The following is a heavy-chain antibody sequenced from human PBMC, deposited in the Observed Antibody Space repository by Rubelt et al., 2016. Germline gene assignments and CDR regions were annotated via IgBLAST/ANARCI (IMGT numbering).Heavy chain of an antibody. J-gene: IGHJ4*02. V-gene: IGHV4-38-2*02. CDR2: INHGGTT. D-gene: IGHD1-26*01. Sequence: QVQLQESGPRLVKPSETLSLTCSVSGYSISSDYWGWIRQSPGKGLEWIGSINHGGTTYYNPSLKGRGTISGDTSKNQFSLNLSSVTAADTAVYYCVRDIPSGHFDYWGQGTLVTVSS. CDR1: GYSISSDY. CDR3: VRDIPSGHFDY.